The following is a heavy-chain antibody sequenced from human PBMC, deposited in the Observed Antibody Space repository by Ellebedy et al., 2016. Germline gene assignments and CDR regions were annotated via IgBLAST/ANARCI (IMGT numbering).Heavy chain of an antibody. J-gene: IGHJ3*02. D-gene: IGHD6-13*01. CDR2: IYYSGST. CDR1: GGSISSSSYY. Sequence: SETLSLTXTVSGGSISSSSYYWGWIRQPPGKGLEWIGSIYYSGSTYYNPSLKSRVTISVDTSKNQFSLKLSSVTAADTAVYYCARDGEGYSSSRNHAFDIWGQGTMVTVSS. CDR3: ARDGEGYSSSRNHAFDI. V-gene: IGHV4-39*07.